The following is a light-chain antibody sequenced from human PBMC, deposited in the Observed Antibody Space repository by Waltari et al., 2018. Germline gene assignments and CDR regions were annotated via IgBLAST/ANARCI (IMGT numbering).Light chain of an antibody. V-gene: IGKV3-20*01. J-gene: IGKJ1*01. Sequence: IVLTPSPGTLSLSPGDSATLPCRATHSVGRSLAWYQQKPGQAPRLLIYDASKRATGIPERFSGGGSGTDFSLTISRLEPEDFAVYYCQMYVRLPVTFGQGTKVEIK. CDR2: DAS. CDR3: QMYVRLPVT. CDR1: HSVGRS.